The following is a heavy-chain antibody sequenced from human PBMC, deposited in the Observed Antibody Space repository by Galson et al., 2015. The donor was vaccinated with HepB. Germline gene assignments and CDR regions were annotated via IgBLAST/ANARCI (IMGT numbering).Heavy chain of an antibody. V-gene: IGHV7-4-1*02. CDR1: GYTFLNYA. CDR3: TRAGGSGYYYVGY. D-gene: IGHD3-22*01. Sequence: SVKVSCKASGYTFLNYAISWVRQAPGQGLEWMGWINTNTGNPTYAQGFTGRFVFSLETSVSTAYLQISSLKADDTAVYYCTRAGGSGYYYVGYWGQGTLVTVSS. J-gene: IGHJ4*02. CDR2: INTNTGNP.